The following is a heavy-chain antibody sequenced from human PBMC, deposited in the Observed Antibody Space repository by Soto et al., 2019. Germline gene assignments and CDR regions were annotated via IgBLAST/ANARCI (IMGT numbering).Heavy chain of an antibody. CDR2: TYQSGSA. Sequence: PSETLSLTCTVSGGSISSGGYSWTWLRQSPGKGLEWIGYTYQSGSAFYNPSLKSRVTISVDRSKNQFSLNLTSVTAADTAVYYCATDYYDMDAWGQGTTLTISS. CDR1: GGSISSGGYS. CDR3: ATDYYDMDA. J-gene: IGHJ6*02. V-gene: IGHV4-30-2*06.